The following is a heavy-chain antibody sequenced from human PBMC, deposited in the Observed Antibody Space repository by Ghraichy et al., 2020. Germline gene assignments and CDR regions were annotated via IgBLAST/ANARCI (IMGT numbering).Heavy chain of an antibody. J-gene: IGHJ5*02. CDR3: ARDGVTQVFGVVIKDWFDP. Sequence: SETLSLTCTVSGGSISSYYWSWIRQPAGKGLEWIGRIYTSGSTNYNPSLKSRVTMSVDTSKNQFSLKLSSVTAADTAVYYCARDGVTQVFGVVIKDWFDPWGQGTLVTVSS. V-gene: IGHV4-4*07. CDR2: IYTSGST. CDR1: GGSISSYY. D-gene: IGHD3-3*01.